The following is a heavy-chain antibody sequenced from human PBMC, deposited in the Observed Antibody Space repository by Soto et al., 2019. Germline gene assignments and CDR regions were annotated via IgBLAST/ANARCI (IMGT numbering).Heavy chain of an antibody. D-gene: IGHD2-21*02. CDR3: ARRGESWGGDCYSHWLFEL. CDR2: LIPIFGTT. J-gene: IGHJ2*01. CDR1: GGTLNTSA. Sequence: QVQLVQSGAAVQKPGSSVSVSCQASGGTLNTSAIRWVRQSPGQGLEWMGGLIPIFGTTTYAPKFKCRVTITADESTNTAYMELSSLTSDDTDIYYCARRGESWGGDCYSHWLFELCGRGTLV. V-gene: IGHV1-69*01.